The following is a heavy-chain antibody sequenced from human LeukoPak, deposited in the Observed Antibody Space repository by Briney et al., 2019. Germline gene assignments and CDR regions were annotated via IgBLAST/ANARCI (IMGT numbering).Heavy chain of an antibody. CDR2: ISPTSGTT. Sequence: PGGSLRLSCTASGFTFSNFAMSWVRQAPGKGLDWVSAISPTSGTTFYADSVKGRFTISRDNSKNTVYLQMNSLRAEDTAVYYCAYLVRSSSRDYWGQGTLVTVSS. J-gene: IGHJ4*02. D-gene: IGHD6-6*01. CDR3: AYLVRSSSRDY. CDR1: GFTFSNFA. V-gene: IGHV3-23*01.